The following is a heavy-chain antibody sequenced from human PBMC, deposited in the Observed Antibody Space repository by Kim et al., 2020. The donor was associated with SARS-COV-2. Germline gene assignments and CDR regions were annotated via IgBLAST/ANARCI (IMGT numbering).Heavy chain of an antibody. CDR1: GGSISSSSYY. CDR3: PYANYYYYGMDV. J-gene: IGHJ6*02. CDR2: IYYSGST. D-gene: IGHD4-17*01. Sequence: SETLSLTCTVSGGSISSSSYYWGWIRQPPGKGLEWIGSIYYSGSTYYNPSLKSRVTISVDTSKNQFSLKLSSVTAADTAVYYCPYANYYYYGMDVWGQGTTVTVSS. V-gene: IGHV4-39*01.